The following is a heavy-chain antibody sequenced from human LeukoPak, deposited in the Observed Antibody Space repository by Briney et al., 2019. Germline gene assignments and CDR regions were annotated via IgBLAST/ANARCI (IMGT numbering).Heavy chain of an antibody. CDR1: GGSFSRNA. Sequence: RASVKVSCKASGGSFSRNAISWVRQAPGQGLEWMGRFIPILGIATYAQKFQGRVTITADRSTSTAYMELSSLRSEDTAVYYCARIRAVGVPVAIDAYYSYGMDVWGQGTAVTVSS. CDR2: FIPILGIA. D-gene: IGHD2-2*02. J-gene: IGHJ6*02. CDR3: ARIRAVGVPVAIDAYYSYGMDV. V-gene: IGHV1-69*04.